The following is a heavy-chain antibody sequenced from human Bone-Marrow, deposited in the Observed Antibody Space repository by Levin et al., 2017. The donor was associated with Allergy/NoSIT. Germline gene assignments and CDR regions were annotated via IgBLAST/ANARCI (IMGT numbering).Heavy chain of an antibody. J-gene: IGHJ4*02. D-gene: IGHD3-22*01. Sequence: ASVKVSCAASGFTFRSYWMHWVRQGPGKGLVWVSRTNTDGSTTNYADSVKGRFTISRDNAKNTLYLQMNSLGAEDTAVYYCARGGREGSGSHYLNYWGQGTLVTVSS. CDR3: ARGGREGSGSHYLNY. CDR2: TNTDGSTT. V-gene: IGHV3-74*01. CDR1: GFTFRSYW.